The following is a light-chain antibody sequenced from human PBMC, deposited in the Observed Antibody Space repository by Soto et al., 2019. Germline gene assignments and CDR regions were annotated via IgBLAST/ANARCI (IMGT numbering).Light chain of an antibody. Sequence: QSALTQPASVSGSPGQSITISCTGTSSDVGGYNYVSWYQQHPGKAPKLLIYDVSKWPSGVSNRFSGSKSGNTASLTISGLQAEDEADYYCNSYTSSSTRVFGGGTKPTVL. V-gene: IGLV2-14*01. J-gene: IGLJ2*01. CDR1: SSDVGGYNY. CDR3: NSYTSSSTRV. CDR2: DVS.